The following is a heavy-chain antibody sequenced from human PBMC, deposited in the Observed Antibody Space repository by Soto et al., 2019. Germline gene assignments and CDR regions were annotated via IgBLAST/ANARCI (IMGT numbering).Heavy chain of an antibody. CDR2: IIPIFGTA. Sequence: QVQLVQSGAEVKKPWSSVKVSCKASGGTFSSYAISWVRQAPGQGLEWMGGIIPIFGTANYAQKFQGRVTITEDESTSTAYMEMSSLRSEDTAVYYCASHGRQLVDYYYGMDVWGQGTTVTVTS. D-gene: IGHD6-6*01. CDR1: GGTFSSYA. CDR3: ASHGRQLVDYYYGMDV. J-gene: IGHJ6*02. V-gene: IGHV1-69*12.